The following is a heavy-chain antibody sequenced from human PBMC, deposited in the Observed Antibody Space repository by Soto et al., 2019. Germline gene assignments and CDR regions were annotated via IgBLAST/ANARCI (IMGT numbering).Heavy chain of an antibody. J-gene: IGHJ5*02. D-gene: IGHD3-3*01. CDR3: ATRGHYDFWSGFRKRNWFDP. CDR1: GGSFIGYY. V-gene: IGHV4-34*01. CDR2: INHSGST. Sequence: QVQLQQWGAGLLKPSETVSLTCAVYGGSFIGYYGTWIRQPLGKGLEWIGEINHSGSTNYNPSLKSRVTISAETSTNQFSLRLSAVPAAATAVYYGATRGHYDFWSGFRKRNWFDPWGQGTLVTVSS.